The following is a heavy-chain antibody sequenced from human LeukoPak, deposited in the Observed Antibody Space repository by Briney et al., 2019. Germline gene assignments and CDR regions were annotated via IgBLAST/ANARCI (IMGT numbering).Heavy chain of an antibody. CDR3: ARVVTGEANWFDP. V-gene: IGHV4-61*02. CDR1: GGSISSGSYY. D-gene: IGHD5-18*01. Sequence: SETLSLTCTVSGGSISSGSYYWSWIRQPAGKGLEWIGRIYTSGSTDYNPSLKSRVTISVDTSKNQFSLKLSSVTAADTAVYYCARVVTGEANWFDPWGQGTLVTVSS. J-gene: IGHJ5*02. CDR2: IYTSGST.